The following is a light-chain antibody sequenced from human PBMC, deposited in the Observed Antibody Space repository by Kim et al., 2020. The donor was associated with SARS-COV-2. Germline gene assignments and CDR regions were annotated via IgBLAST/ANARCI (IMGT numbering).Light chain of an antibody. CDR3: QSYDSSLSGSNWV. J-gene: IGLJ3*02. CDR2: GNS. CDR1: SSNIGAGHD. V-gene: IGLV1-40*01. Sequence: VTISCTGSSSNIGAGHDVHWYQQLPGTAPKLLIYGNSNRPSGVPDRFSGSKSGTSASLAITGLQAEDEADYYCQSYDSSLSGSNWVFGGGTQLTVL.